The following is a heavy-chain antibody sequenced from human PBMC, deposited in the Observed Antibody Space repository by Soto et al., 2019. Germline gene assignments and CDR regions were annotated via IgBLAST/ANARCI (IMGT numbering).Heavy chain of an antibody. Sequence: QVPLVESGGGVVQPGRSLRLSCAASGFTFSSYAMHWVRQAPGKGLEWVAVISYDGSNKYYADSVKGRFTISRDNSKNTLYLQMNSLRAEDTAVYYCARENPGGNSDYWGQGTLVTVSS. V-gene: IGHV3-30-3*01. D-gene: IGHD2-21*02. CDR1: GFTFSSYA. J-gene: IGHJ4*02. CDR2: ISYDGSNK. CDR3: ARENPGGNSDY.